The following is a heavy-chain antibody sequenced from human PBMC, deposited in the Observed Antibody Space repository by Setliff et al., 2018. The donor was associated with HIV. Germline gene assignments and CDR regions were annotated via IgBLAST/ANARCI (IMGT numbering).Heavy chain of an antibody. CDR1: GFTFSSYA. J-gene: IGHJ3*02. V-gene: IGHV3-53*01. D-gene: IGHD2-21*01. CDR2: MYSGGST. Sequence: GGSLRLSCAASGFTFSSYAMSWVRQAPGKGLEWVSIMYSGGSTYYADSVKGRFTISRDRSKNTMFLQMNSLRAEDTAVYYCVRVLWPWAFDIWGQGTVVTVSS. CDR3: VRVLWPWAFDI.